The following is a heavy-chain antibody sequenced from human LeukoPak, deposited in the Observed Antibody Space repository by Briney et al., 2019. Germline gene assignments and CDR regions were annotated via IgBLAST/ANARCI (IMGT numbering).Heavy chain of an antibody. V-gene: IGHV1-18*01. CDR1: GYTFTSYD. CDR2: ISAYNGNT. J-gene: IGHJ5*02. Sequence: ASVKVSCKASGYTFTSYDINWVRQATGQGLEWMGWISAYNGNTNYAQKLQGRVTMTTDTSTSTAYMELRSLRSDDTAVYYCARSYGSGSYRYNWFDPWGQGTLVTVSS. D-gene: IGHD3-10*01. CDR3: ARSYGSGSYRYNWFDP.